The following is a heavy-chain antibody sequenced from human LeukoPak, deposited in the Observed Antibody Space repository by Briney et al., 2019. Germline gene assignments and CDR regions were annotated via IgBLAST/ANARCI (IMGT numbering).Heavy chain of an antibody. CDR1: GFTFSSYS. J-gene: IGHJ4*02. CDR2: ISSSSSYI. D-gene: IGHD3-22*01. Sequence: GGSLRLSCAASGFTFSSYSMNWVRQAPGKGLEWVSSISSSSSYIYYADSVKGRFTISRDNAKNSLYLQMNSLRAEDTAVYYCARDHNYYDSSGFNYRGQGTLVIVSS. V-gene: IGHV3-21*01. CDR3: ARDHNYYDSSGFNY.